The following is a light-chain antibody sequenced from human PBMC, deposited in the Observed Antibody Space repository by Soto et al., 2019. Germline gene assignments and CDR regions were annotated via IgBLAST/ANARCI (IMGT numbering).Light chain of an antibody. Sequence: EVVLTQSPGTLSLSPGERATLSYRASQGVASNYLAWYQQKLGQSPRLLIYGASSRASGVPDRFSGSGSGTDFTLTISRLEPEDFEVYYCQQYGSSPWTSGQGTKVEIK. CDR3: QQYGSSPWT. CDR1: QGVASNY. CDR2: GAS. J-gene: IGKJ1*01. V-gene: IGKV3-20*01.